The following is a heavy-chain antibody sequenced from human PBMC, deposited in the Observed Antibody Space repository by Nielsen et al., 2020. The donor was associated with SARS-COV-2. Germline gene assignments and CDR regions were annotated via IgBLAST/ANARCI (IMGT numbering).Heavy chain of an antibody. CDR2: INHSGST. CDR1: GGSFSGYY. V-gene: IGHV4-34*01. J-gene: IGHJ5*02. D-gene: IGHD3-10*01. Sequence: SETLSLTCAVYGGSFSGYYWSWIRQPPGKGLEWIGEINHSGSTNYNPSLKSRVTISVDTSKNQFSLKLSSVTAADTAVYYCAREGDYYGSGSHPWGQGTLVTVSS. CDR3: AREGDYYGSGSHP.